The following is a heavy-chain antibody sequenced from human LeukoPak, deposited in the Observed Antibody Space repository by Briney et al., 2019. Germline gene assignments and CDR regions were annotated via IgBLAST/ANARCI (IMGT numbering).Heavy chain of an antibody. V-gene: IGHV3-43*02. CDR3: AKDIRPPDFPRYYYYYGMDV. D-gene: IGHD1-14*01. Sequence: GGSLRLSCAASGFTSDDYAMHWVRQAPGKGLEWVSLISGDGGRTYYADSVKGRFTISRDNSKNSLYLQMNSLRTEDTALYYCAKDIRPPDFPRYYYYYGMDVWGQGTTVTVSS. CDR2: ISGDGGRT. CDR1: GFTSDDYA. J-gene: IGHJ6*02.